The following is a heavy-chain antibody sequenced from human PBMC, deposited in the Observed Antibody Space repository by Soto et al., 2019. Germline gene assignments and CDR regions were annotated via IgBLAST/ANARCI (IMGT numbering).Heavy chain of an antibody. J-gene: IGHJ3*02. D-gene: IGHD5-12*01. Sequence: SETLSLTCTVSGGSVSSGAYYWTWIRQRPGKDLEWIGYIYYSGSTYYSPSLKSRLSISLDTSKNQFSLRLNSVTAADTAMYYCARARLRAVYAFDIWGQGTMVTVSS. CDR3: ARARLRAVYAFDI. V-gene: IGHV4-31*03. CDR2: IYYSGST. CDR1: GGSVSSGAYY.